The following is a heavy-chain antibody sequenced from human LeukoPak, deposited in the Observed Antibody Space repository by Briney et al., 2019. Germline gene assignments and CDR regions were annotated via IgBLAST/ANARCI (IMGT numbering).Heavy chain of an antibody. J-gene: IGHJ3*02. CDR3: AREPLIAAAGPSAFDI. D-gene: IGHD6-13*01. CDR2: IYYSGST. V-gene: IGHV4-59*01. Sequence: PSETLSLTCTVSGGSISSYYWSWIRQPPGKGLEWIGYIYYSGSTNYNPSLKSRVTISVDTSKNQFSLKLSSVTAADTAVYYCAREPLIAAAGPSAFDIWGQGTMVTVSS. CDR1: GGSISSYY.